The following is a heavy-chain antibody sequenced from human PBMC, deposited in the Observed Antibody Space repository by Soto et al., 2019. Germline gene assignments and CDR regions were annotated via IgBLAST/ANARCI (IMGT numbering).Heavy chain of an antibody. CDR1: GFTFSSYG. V-gene: IGHV3-30*18. J-gene: IGHJ4*02. CDR3: AKDDYGDNGIAY. Sequence: QVQLVESGGGVVQPGRSLRLSCAASGFTFSSYGMHWVRQAPGKGLEWVAVISYDGSNKYYADSVKGRFTISRDNSKNPLYLQMNSQRAEETTVYYCAKDDYGDNGIAYSGQRTLVTVA. CDR2: ISYDGSNK. D-gene: IGHD4-17*01.